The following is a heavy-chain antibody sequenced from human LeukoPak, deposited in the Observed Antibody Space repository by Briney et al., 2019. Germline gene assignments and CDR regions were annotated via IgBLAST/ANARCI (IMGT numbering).Heavy chain of an antibody. CDR1: GGSISSYY. D-gene: IGHD1-26*01. V-gene: IGHV4-59*01. CDR2: IYYSGST. Sequence: PSETLSLTCTVSGGSISSYYWSWIRQPPGKGLEWIGYIYYSGSTNYNPSLKSRVTVSVDTSKNQFSLKLSSVTAADTAVYYCAREVGVGLQIDYWGQGTLVTVSS. J-gene: IGHJ4*02. CDR3: AREVGVGLQIDY.